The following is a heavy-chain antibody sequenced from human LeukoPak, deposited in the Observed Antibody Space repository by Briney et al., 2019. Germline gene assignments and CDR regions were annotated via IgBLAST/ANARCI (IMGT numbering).Heavy chain of an antibody. CDR2: MNPNSGNT. D-gene: IGHD6-13*01. CDR3: TSQIQQLAHPYGMDV. Sequence: ASVKVSCKASGYTFTSYDINWVRQATGQGLEWMGWMNPNSGNTGYAQKFQGRVTMTRNTSISTAYMELSSLRSEDTAVYYCTSQIQQLAHPYGMDVWGQGTTVTVSS. CDR1: GYTFTSYD. V-gene: IGHV1-8*01. J-gene: IGHJ6*02.